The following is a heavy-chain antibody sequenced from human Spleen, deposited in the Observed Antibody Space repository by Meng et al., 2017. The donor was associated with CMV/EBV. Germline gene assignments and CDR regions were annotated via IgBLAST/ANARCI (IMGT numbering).Heavy chain of an antibody. J-gene: IGHJ4*02. Sequence: SETLSLTCTVSGGSVSNGSNYWSWIRQPPGKGLELIGYIHSSGSTNYNPSLRSRVTLSLDTSKNQFSLKLISVTAADTAVYYCARRPWGGLDYWGQGALVTVSS. D-gene: IGHD3-16*01. CDR3: ARRPWGGLDY. CDR1: GGSVSNGSNY. V-gene: IGHV4-61*01. CDR2: IHSSGST.